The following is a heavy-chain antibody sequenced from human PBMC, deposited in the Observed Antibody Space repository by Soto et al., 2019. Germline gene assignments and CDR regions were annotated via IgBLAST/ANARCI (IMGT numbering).Heavy chain of an antibody. V-gene: IGHV1-3*01. J-gene: IGHJ4*02. D-gene: IGHD3-10*01. CDR1: GYTFTSYA. Sequence: QVQLVQSGAEVKKPGASVKVSCKASGYTFTSYAMHWVRQAPEQRLEWMGWINAGNGNTKYSQKFQGRVTITRDTSASTAYMELSSLRSEYTAVYYCARGSGYYGSGSYCFDYWGQGTLVTVSS. CDR2: INAGNGNT. CDR3: ARGSGYYGSGSYCFDY.